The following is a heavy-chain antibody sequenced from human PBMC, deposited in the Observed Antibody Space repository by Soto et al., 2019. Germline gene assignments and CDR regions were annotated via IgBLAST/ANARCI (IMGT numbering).Heavy chain of an antibody. CDR2: TYYRSKWYN. D-gene: IGHD5-18*01. V-gene: IGHV6-1*01. Sequence: QVQLQQSGPGLVKPSQTLSLTCAISGDSVSSNSAAWNWIRQSPSRGLEWLGRTYYRSKWYNDYAVSVKSRITINPDTAKNQFSLQLNSVTPEDTAVYYCARTGVDTSMIHWVRGHYYFDYWGQGTLVTVSS. J-gene: IGHJ4*02. CDR1: GDSVSSNSAA. CDR3: ARTGVDTSMIHWVRGHYYFDY.